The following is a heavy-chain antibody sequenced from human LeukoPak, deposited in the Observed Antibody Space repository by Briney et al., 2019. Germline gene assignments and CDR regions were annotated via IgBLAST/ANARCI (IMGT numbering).Heavy chain of an antibody. CDR3: ARIAVAEDWYFDL. V-gene: IGHV3-21*05. CDR1: GFTFSSYS. D-gene: IGHD6-19*01. CDR2: ISSSSSYI. J-gene: IGHJ2*01. Sequence: GGSLRLSCAASGFTFSSYSMNWVRQAPGKGLEWVSYISSSSSYIYYADSVKGRFTISRDNAKNSLYLQMNSLRAEDTAVYYCARIAVAEDWYFDLWGRGTLVTVSS.